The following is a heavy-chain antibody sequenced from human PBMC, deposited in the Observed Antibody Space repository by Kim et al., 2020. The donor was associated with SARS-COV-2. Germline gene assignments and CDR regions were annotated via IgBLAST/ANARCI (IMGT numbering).Heavy chain of an antibody. CDR3: ARTVTGTTESFEY. V-gene: IGHV3-7*03. J-gene: IGHJ1*01. D-gene: IGHD6-19*01. Sequence: YYVESVKGRFTIPRDDAKNSLYLQRNSLRAEDTAVYYCARTVTGTTESFEYWGQGTLVTVSS.